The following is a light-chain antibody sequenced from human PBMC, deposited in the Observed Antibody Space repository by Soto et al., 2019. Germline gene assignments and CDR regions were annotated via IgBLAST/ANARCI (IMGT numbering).Light chain of an antibody. CDR2: DVS. V-gene: IGLV2-14*03. CDR3: SSFTTSATLV. CDR1: NSDVGAYNY. J-gene: IGLJ3*02. Sequence: QAVVTQPASVSGSPGQSITISCAGSNSDVGAYNYVSWYQQHPGKAPKLIIFDVSNRPSGVSDRFSASKSGNTASLTISGLQAEDEADYYCSSFTTSATLVFGGGTKLTVL.